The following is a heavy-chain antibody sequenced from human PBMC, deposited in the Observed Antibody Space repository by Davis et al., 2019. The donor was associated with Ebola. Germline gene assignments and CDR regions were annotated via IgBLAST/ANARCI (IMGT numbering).Heavy chain of an antibody. CDR3: AKEPYTTEPGHNWFDP. D-gene: IGHD1-14*01. J-gene: IGHJ5*02. CDR1: GFTFSSYW. CDR2: ISGSGGST. V-gene: IGHV3-23*01. Sequence: GASLKISCAASGFTFSSYWMSWVRQAPGKGLEWVSAISGSGGSTYYADSVKGRFTISRDNSKNTLYLQMNSLRAEDTAVYYCAKEPYTTEPGHNWFDPWGQGTLVTVSS.